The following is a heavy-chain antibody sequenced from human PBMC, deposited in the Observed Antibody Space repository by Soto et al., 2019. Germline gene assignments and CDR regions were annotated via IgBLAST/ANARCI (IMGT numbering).Heavy chain of an antibody. CDR3: AHSGLKVSFDY. Sequence: QITLTESGPTLVKPTQTLTLTCTFSGFSLSTSGVGVGWIRQPPGKAPEWLALIYWDDDKRYSPSLKSRLTITNDTYKNQVGLTMTNMDPVDTATYDCAHSGLKVSFDYWGQGTLVTGSS. J-gene: IGHJ4*02. D-gene: IGHD2-8*01. CDR2: IYWDDDK. CDR1: GFSLSTSGVG. V-gene: IGHV2-5*02.